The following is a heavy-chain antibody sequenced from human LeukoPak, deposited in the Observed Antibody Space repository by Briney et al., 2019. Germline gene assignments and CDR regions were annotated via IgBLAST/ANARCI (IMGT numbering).Heavy chain of an antibody. Sequence: SETLSLTCTVSGGSISSHYWSWIRQPPGKGLEWIGYIYYSGSTNYNPSLKSRVTISVDTSKNQFSLKLSSVTAADTAVYYRARDRGTTNNNWFDPWGQGTLVTVSS. CDR3: ARDRGTTNNNWFDP. D-gene: IGHD1-14*01. V-gene: IGHV4-59*11. CDR1: GGSISSHY. J-gene: IGHJ5*02. CDR2: IYYSGST.